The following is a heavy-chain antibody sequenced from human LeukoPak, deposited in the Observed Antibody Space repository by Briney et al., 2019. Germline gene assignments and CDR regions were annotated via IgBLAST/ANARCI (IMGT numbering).Heavy chain of an antibody. CDR2: INANSGGT. V-gene: IGHV1-2*02. CDR1: GYTFTDSY. CDR3: ARSSRYDIWTGYPY. Sequence: ASVKVSCKASGYTFTDSYIHWVRQAPGQGLEWMGWINANSGGTNYAQKFQGRVTMTRDTSISTAYMELSRLRSDDTAVYYCARSSRYDIWTGYPYWGQGTLVTVSP. D-gene: IGHD3-9*01. J-gene: IGHJ4*02.